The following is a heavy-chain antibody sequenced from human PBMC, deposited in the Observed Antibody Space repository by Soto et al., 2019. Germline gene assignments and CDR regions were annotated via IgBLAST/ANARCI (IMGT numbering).Heavy chain of an antibody. J-gene: IGHJ4*02. CDR1: GGTFSSYA. V-gene: IGHV1-69*13. CDR2: IIPIFGTA. CDR3: ARDRATVEMATIYYFDY. D-gene: IGHD5-12*01. Sequence: SVKVSCKASGGTFSSYAISWVRQAPGQGLEWMGGIIPIFGTANYAQKFQGRVTITADESTSTAYMELSSLRSEDTAVYYCARDRATVEMATIYYFDYWGQGTLVTVYS.